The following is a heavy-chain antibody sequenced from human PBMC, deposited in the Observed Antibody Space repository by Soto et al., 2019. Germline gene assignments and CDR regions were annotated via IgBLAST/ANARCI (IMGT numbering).Heavy chain of an antibody. Sequence: GGSLRLSCGASGSTFSNYYMSWIRQAPGKGLECISYISDTSDCTNYADSVKGRFTISRDNAKKSLYLQMNSLRVEDTAVYYCARDQAGNSDYYYYAVDVWGQGTTVTVSS. CDR1: GSTFSNYY. D-gene: IGHD5-18*01. V-gene: IGHV3-11*06. CDR2: ISDTSDCT. J-gene: IGHJ6*02. CDR3: ARDQAGNSDYYYYAVDV.